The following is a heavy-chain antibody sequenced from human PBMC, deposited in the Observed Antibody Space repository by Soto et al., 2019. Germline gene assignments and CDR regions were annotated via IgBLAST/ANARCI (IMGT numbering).Heavy chain of an antibody. CDR3: AKLATYDSSGYLDY. Sequence: GGSLRLSCSASGFTFSDYAMHWVRQAPGKGLEYVSVIRSGGDRIYYADSVKGRFTISRDNSKNTLYLQMNSLRAEDTAVYYCAKLATYDSSGYLDYWGQGTLVTVSS. V-gene: IGHV3-64*04. CDR1: GFTFSDYA. J-gene: IGHJ4*02. D-gene: IGHD3-22*01. CDR2: IRSGGDRI.